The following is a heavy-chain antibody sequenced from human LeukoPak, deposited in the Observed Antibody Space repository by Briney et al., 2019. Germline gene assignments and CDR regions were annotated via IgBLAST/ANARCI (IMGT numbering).Heavy chain of an antibody. Sequence: PSETLSLTCTVSGYSISSGYYWGWIRQPPGKGLEWIGSIYHSGSTYYNPSLKSRVTISVDTSKNQFSLKLSSVTAADTAVYYCARVHDFDWLLPYWFDPWGQGTLVTVSS. D-gene: IGHD3-9*01. J-gene: IGHJ5*02. V-gene: IGHV4-38-2*02. CDR3: ARVHDFDWLLPYWFDP. CDR2: IYHSGST. CDR1: GYSISSGYY.